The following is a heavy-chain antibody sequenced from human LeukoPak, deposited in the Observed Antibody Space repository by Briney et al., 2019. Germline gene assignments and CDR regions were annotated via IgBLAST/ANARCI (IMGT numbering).Heavy chain of an antibody. Sequence: ASETLSLTCTVSGGSISSYYWSWIRQPPGKGLEWIGYISYSGSTNYNPSLKSRVTISVDTSKNQFSLWLSSVTAADTAVYYCAREASATTFHYWFDPWGQGTLVTVSS. D-gene: IGHD2-15*01. J-gene: IGHJ5*02. CDR1: GGSISSYY. V-gene: IGHV4-59*01. CDR3: AREASATTFHYWFDP. CDR2: ISYSGST.